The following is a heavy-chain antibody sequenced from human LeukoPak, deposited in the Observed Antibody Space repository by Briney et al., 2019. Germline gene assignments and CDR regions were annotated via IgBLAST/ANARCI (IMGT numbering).Heavy chain of an antibody. V-gene: IGHV4-59*01. Sequence: SETLSLTCTVSGGSISSYYWSWIRQPPGKGLEWIGYIYYSGSTKYNPSLKSRVTISVDTSKNQFSLKSRSVTAADTAVYYCARDNSGYDYWYFDLWGRGTLVTVSA. CDR2: IYYSGST. D-gene: IGHD5-12*01. CDR1: GGSISSYY. CDR3: ARDNSGYDYWYFDL. J-gene: IGHJ2*01.